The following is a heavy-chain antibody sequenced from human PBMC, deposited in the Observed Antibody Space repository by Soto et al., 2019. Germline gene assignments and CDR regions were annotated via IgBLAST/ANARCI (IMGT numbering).Heavy chain of an antibody. CDR3: ARFRGDGYYNV. J-gene: IGHJ4*02. D-gene: IGHD3-9*01. V-gene: IGHV3-11*01. Sequence: QVQLVESGGGLVKPGGSLRLSCAASGFTLSDYYMTWFRQAPGKGLEWVSDISISGTTINYADSVRGRLTISRDNAKNSLWLKMNTLRAEDTAVYYCARFRGDGYYNVWGQGTLVTVSS. CDR1: GFTLSDYY. CDR2: ISISGTTI.